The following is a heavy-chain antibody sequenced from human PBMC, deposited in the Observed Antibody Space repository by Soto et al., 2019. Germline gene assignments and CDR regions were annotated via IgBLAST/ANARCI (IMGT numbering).Heavy chain of an antibody. J-gene: IGHJ4*02. CDR1: GFTFTTYA. V-gene: IGHV3-23*01. CDR2: ISGSGGST. Sequence: PGGSLRLSCAASGFTFTTYAMSWVRQAPGKGLEWVSSISGSGGSTYYADSVKGRFTISRDNSKKTLYLQMNSLRAEDTAVYYCAKDKNPFTIFGVVIIGLTFDYWGQGALVTVSS. CDR3: AKDKNPFTIFGVVIIGLTFDY. D-gene: IGHD3-3*01.